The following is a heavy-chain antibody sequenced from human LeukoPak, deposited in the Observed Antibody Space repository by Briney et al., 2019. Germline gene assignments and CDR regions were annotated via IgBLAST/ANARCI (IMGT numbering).Heavy chain of an antibody. CDR2: ISSSSSYI. Sequence: RSGGSLGLSCAASGFTFSSYSMNWVSQAPGKGLEWVSSISSSSSYIYYADSVKGRFTISRDNAKNSLYLQMNSLRAEDTAVYYCARHRYSSGWFLFDYWGQGTLVTVSS. CDR1: GFTFSSYS. CDR3: ARHRYSSGWFLFDY. D-gene: IGHD6-19*01. J-gene: IGHJ4*02. V-gene: IGHV3-21*01.